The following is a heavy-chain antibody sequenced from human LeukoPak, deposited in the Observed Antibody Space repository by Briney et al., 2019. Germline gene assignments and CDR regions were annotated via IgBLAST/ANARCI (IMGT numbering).Heavy chain of an antibody. J-gene: IGHJ5*02. CDR1: GGSISSGSYY. V-gene: IGHV4-39*07. CDR2: IYYSGST. D-gene: IGHD6-13*01. CDR3: AVTLGGGSSWYFNWFDP. Sequence: PSETLSLTCTVSGGSISSGSYYWGWIRQPPGKGLEWIGSIYYSGSTYYNLSLKSRVTISVDTSKNQFSLKLSSVTAADTAVYYCAVTLGGGSSWYFNWFDPWGQGTLVTVSS.